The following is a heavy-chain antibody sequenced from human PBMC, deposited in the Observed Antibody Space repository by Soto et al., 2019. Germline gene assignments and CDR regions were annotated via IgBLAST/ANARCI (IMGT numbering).Heavy chain of an antibody. D-gene: IGHD6-13*01. CDR1: LIIFSTGG. J-gene: IGHJ4*02. CDR2: ISDDGSNT. V-gene: IGHV3-30*18. Sequence: GAAALIIFSTGGLHRHHQAPGKGMEWVAVISDDGSNTSYAAAVKGRFPISRDNSKNTVYLQMNSLRAEDTAMYYCAKDSTRQGYRSPYFDDLGGGPLGTFSS. CDR3: AKDSTRQGYRSPYFDD.